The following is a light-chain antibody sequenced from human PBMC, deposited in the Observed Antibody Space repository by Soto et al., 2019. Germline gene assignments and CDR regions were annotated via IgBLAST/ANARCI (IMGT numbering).Light chain of an antibody. Sequence: QSALTQPASVSGSPGQSITISCTGSSSDVGGYDYVSWYQQHPGKPPKLMIYDVSNRPSGVSXRFSGSKSGNTASLTISGXXXEXEXXXXXSSYTSSSTSCVFGTGTKLTVL. CDR1: SSDVGGYDY. CDR2: DVS. CDR3: SSYTSSSTSCV. V-gene: IGLV2-14*01. J-gene: IGLJ1*01.